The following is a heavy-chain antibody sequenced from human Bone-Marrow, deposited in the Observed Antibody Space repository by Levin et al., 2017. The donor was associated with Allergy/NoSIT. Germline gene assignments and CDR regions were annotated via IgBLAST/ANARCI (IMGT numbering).Heavy chain of an antibody. CDR1: GYSFTTNW. J-gene: IGHJ6*02. CDR2: IDPSDSDS. D-gene: IGHD2-15*01. CDR3: ARHGGFCSGGNCYGGNYYYDMDV. V-gene: IGHV5-10-1*01. Sequence: GGSLRLSCKGSGYSFTTNWISWVRQMPGKGLEWMGRIDPSDSDSTYRPSFQGHVTMSIDKSTSTAYLQWSSLKASDTAIYYCARHGGFCSGGNCYGGNYYYDMDVWGQGTTVTVSS.